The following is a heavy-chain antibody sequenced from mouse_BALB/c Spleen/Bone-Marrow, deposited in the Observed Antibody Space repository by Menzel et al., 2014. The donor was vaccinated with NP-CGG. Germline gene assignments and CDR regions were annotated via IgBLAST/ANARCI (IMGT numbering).Heavy chain of an antibody. V-gene: IGHV1-85*01. CDR3: ARRVYYDYDGGAWFAY. D-gene: IGHD2-4*01. CDR1: GYTYTSYD. CDR2: IFPGDGST. J-gene: IGHJ3*01. Sequence: VQLQESGAELVKPGASVKLSCKASGYTYTSYDINWVRQRPEQGLEWIGWIFPGDGSTKYNEKFKGKATLTTDKSSSTAFMQLSRLTSEDSAVYFCARRVYYDYDGGAWFAYWGQGTLVPVSA.